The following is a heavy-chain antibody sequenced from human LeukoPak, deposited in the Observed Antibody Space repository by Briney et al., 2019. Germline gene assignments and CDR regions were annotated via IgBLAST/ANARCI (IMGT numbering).Heavy chain of an antibody. V-gene: IGHV4-30-4*01. J-gene: IGHJ4*02. Sequence: SQTLSLTCTVSCGSISSGDYYWSWIRQPPGKGLEWIEYIYYSGRTYYNPSFKSRVTISVDTSKNQFSLKLSSVTAADTAVYYCARVPADILTGYYFDYWGQGTLVTVSS. CDR3: ARVPADILTGYYFDY. CDR2: IYYSGRT. D-gene: IGHD3-9*01. CDR1: CGSISSGDYY.